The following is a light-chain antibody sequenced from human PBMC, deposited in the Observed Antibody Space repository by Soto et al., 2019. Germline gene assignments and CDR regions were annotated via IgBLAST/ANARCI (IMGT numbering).Light chain of an antibody. CDR3: QQYNDWT. J-gene: IGKJ1*01. CDR2: GTS. V-gene: IGKV3-15*01. Sequence: EIVLKQSPGTLSLSPGERATFSCRASQSVISTYLAWYQQKPGQAPRLLIYGTSSRATGIPVRFSGSGSGTEFTLTISSLQSEDFAVYYCQQYNDWTFGQGTKV. CDR1: QSVIST.